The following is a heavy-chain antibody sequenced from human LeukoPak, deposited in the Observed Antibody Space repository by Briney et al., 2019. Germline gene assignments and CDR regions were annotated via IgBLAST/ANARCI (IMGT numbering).Heavy chain of an antibody. D-gene: IGHD3-3*01. V-gene: IGHV3-21*01. J-gene: IGHJ6*02. CDR3: ARDHDFWSGYRVGYYYYGMDV. CDR1: GFTFSSYS. Sequence: GGSLRLSCAASGFTFSSYSMNWVRQAPGKGLEWVSSISSSSSYIYYADSVKGRFTISRDNAKNSLYLQMNSLRAEDTAVYYCARDHDFWSGYRVGYYYYGMDVWGQGTTVTVSS. CDR2: ISSSSSYI.